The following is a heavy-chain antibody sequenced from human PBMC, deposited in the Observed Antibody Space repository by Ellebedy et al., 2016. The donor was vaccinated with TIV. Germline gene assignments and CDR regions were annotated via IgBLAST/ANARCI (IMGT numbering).Heavy chain of an antibody. CDR2: INDAGST. J-gene: IGHJ6*02. CDR3: ARGPHKGTGSTWDYYYYGMDV. CDR1: GGSFSGHY. V-gene: IGHV4-34*01. Sequence: SETLSLTXAVYGGSFSGHYWSWIRQSPGKGLEWIGEINDAGSTNYNPSLKSRVTLSVDTSKNQFSLRLTSVTAADTAVYYCARGPHKGTGSTWDYYYYGMDVWGQGTTVTVSS. D-gene: IGHD1/OR15-1a*01.